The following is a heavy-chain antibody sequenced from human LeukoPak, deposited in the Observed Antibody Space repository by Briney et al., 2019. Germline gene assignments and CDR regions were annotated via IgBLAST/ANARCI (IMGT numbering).Heavy chain of an antibody. CDR1: GFIFSSYE. V-gene: IGHV3-48*03. CDR3: ARDRSSSWYSG. Sequence: GGSLRLSCAASGFIFSSYEMSWVRHVPGKGLEWISYISNSGSTIYYADSVKGRFTISRDNAKNSLYLQMNSLRAEDTAVYYCARDRSSSWYSGWGQGTLVTVSS. D-gene: IGHD6-13*01. CDR2: ISNSGSTI. J-gene: IGHJ4*02.